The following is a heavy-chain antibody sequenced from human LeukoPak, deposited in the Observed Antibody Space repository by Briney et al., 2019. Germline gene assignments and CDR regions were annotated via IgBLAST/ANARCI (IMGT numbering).Heavy chain of an antibody. J-gene: IGHJ5*02. V-gene: IGHV4-34*01. D-gene: IGHD2-15*01. Sequence: SETLSLTCTVSGGSISSYYWSWIRQPPGKGLEWIGEINHSGSTYYNPSLKSRVTISVDTSKNQFSLKLSSVTAADTAVYYCARLGYCSGGSCYPGWFDPWGQGTLVTVSS. CDR3: ARLGYCSGGSCYPGWFDP. CDR1: GGSISSYY. CDR2: INHSGST.